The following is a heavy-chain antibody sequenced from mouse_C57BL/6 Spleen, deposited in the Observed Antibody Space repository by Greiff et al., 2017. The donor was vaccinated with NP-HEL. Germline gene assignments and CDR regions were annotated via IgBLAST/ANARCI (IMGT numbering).Heavy chain of an antibody. CDR3: TGGNYGWYIDV. Sequence: QVQLKQSGAELVRPGASVTLSCKASGYTFTDYEMHWVKQTPVHGLEWIGAIDPETGGTAYNQKFKGKAILTADKSSSTAYMELRSLTSEDSAVYYCTGGNYGWYIDVWGTGTTVTVSS. CDR2: IDPETGGT. D-gene: IGHD2-1*01. J-gene: IGHJ1*03. V-gene: IGHV1-15*01. CDR1: GYTFTDYE.